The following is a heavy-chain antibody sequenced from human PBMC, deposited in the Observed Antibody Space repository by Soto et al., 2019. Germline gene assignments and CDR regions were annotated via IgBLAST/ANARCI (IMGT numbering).Heavy chain of an antibody. CDR2: ISYHGSEK. Sequence: QVQLVESGGGVVQPGRSLRLSCAASGFTFSNYGMHWVRQAPGKGLEWVAVISYHGSEKYYADPVKGRFTISRDNSKHALYLQMDSLRAEDTAVYYCANYHLTTTVTTVGYWGQGTLVTVSS. CDR3: ANYHLTTTVTTVGY. J-gene: IGHJ4*02. D-gene: IGHD4-17*01. CDR1: GFTFSNYG. V-gene: IGHV3-30*18.